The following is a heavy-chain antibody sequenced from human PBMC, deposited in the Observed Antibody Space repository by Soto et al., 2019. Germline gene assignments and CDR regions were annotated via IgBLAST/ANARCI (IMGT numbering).Heavy chain of an antibody. J-gene: IGHJ4*02. CDR2: ISYDGSNK. D-gene: IGHD6-13*01. CDR3: AKDWGSSWLFDY. CDR1: GFTFSSYG. Sequence: WGSLRLSCAASGFTFSSYGMHWVRQAPGKGLEWVAVISYDGSNKYYADSVKGRFTISRDNSKNTLYLQMNSLRAEDTAVYYCAKDWGSSWLFDYWGQGTLVTVSS. V-gene: IGHV3-30*18.